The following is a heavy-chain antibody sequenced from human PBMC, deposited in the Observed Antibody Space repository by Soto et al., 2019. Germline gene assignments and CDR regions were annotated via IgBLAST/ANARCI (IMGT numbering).Heavy chain of an antibody. V-gene: IGHV5-51*01. D-gene: IGHD6-19*01. CDR3: ARRKGSGWSYYYYYGMGV. CDR2: IYPGDSDT. J-gene: IGHJ6*02. CDR1: GYSFTSYW. Sequence: GESLKISCKGSGYSFTSYWIGWVRQMPGKGLEWMGIIYPGDSDTRYSPSFQGQVTISADKSISTAYLQWGSLKASDTAMYYCARRKGSGWSYYYYYGMGVWGQGTTVTVSS.